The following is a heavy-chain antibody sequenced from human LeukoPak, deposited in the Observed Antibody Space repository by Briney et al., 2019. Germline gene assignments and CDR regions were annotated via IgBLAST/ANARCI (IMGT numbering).Heavy chain of an antibody. D-gene: IGHD1-26*01. CDR1: GFIFSRYG. Sequence: KSGGSLRLSCAASGFIFSRYGMNWVRQAPGRALEWVSSITSSGTYIFYADSVKGRFTISRDNAKNSLYLQMNSLGPEDTAVYYCARDPYSGNYGNYYYYYMDVWGKGTTVTISS. CDR2: ITSSGTYI. V-gene: IGHV3-21*01. J-gene: IGHJ6*03. CDR3: ARDPYSGNYGNYYYYYMDV.